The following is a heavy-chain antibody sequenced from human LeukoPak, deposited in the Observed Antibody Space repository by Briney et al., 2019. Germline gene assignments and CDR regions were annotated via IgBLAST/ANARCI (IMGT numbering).Heavy chain of an antibody. V-gene: IGHV4-59*08. CDR2: VSSDGTT. CDR1: GDSVTSSY. CDR3: ARLDCFVEGCYNH. J-gene: IGHJ4*02. Sequence: PSEALSLTCSVSGDSVTSSYWNWIRQPPGKGLEWIGYVSSDGTTNYTPSLRSRLIMSVHTAKNDISLILTSVTASDTAIYYCARLDCFVEGCYNHWGRGTLVTVSS. D-gene: IGHD2-15*01.